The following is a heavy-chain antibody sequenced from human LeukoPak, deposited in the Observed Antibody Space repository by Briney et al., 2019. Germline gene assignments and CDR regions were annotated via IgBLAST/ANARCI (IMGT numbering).Heavy chain of an antibody. D-gene: IGHD3-9*01. CDR3: ARGDYFDWLLFDY. V-gene: IGHV3-48*02. CDR1: GFTFSSYS. Sequence: GGSLRLSCAASGFTFSSYSMNWVRQAPGKGLEWVSYISSSSSTIYYADSVKGRFTISRDNANNSLYLQMNSLRDEDTAVYYCARGDYFDWLLFDYWGQGTLVTVSS. CDR2: ISSSSSTI. J-gene: IGHJ4*02.